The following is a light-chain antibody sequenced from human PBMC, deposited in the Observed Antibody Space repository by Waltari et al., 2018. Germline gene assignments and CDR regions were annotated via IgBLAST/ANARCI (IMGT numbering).Light chain of an antibody. CDR3: QQYNNWPPCT. Sequence: EIVMTQSPATLSVSPGERATLSCRASQSVSSNLAWYQQKPGQAPRLLIHGASTRATGIAARFSGSGSGTEFTLTISSLQSEDFAVYYCQQYNNWPPCTFGQGTKLEIK. CDR2: GAS. J-gene: IGKJ2*02. V-gene: IGKV3-15*01. CDR1: QSVSSN.